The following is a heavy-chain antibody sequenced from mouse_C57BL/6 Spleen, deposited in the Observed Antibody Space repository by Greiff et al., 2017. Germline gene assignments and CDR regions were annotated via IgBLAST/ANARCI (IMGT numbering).Heavy chain of an antibody. V-gene: IGHV1-50*01. J-gene: IGHJ2*01. CDR3: ARKIDGSSSDY. D-gene: IGHD1-1*01. CDR2: IDPSDSYT. CDR1: GYTFTSYW. Sequence: QVQLQQPGAELVKPGASVKLSCKASGYTFTSYWMQWVKQRPGQGLEWIGEIDPSDSYTNSNQKFKGKATLTVDTSSSTAYMQLSSLTSEDSAVYYCARKIDGSSSDYWGQGTTLTVSS.